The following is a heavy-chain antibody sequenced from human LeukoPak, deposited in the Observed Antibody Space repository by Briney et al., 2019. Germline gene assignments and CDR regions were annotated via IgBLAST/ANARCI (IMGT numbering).Heavy chain of an antibody. CDR2: IYYSGST. D-gene: IGHD6-19*01. J-gene: IGHJ4*02. CDR3: ARVRRSAVAGTLDY. Sequence: SETLSLTCTVSGGSISSGGYYWSWIRQHPGKGLEWIGYIYYSGSTYYNPSLKSRVTISVDTSKNQFSLKLSSVTAADTAVYHCARVRRSAVAGTLDYWGQGTLVTVSS. CDR1: GGSISSGGYY. V-gene: IGHV4-31*03.